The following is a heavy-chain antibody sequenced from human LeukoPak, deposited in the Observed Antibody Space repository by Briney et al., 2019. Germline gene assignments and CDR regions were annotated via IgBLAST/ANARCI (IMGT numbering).Heavy chain of an antibody. Sequence: GGSLRLSCAASGFTFRSYAMSWVRQAPGQGQEWVSAVGGSGGDTYYADSVKGRFTISRDNSKNTVYLQMNSLRAEDTAIYYCAKDIGGSGAYWGQGTLVTVSS. J-gene: IGHJ4*02. CDR3: AKDIGGSGAY. CDR1: GFTFRSYA. CDR2: VGGSGGDT. V-gene: IGHV3-23*01. D-gene: IGHD3-16*01.